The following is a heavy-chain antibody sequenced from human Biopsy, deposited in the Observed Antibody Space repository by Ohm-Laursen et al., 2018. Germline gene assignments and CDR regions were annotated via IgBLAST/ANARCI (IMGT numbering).Heavy chain of an antibody. Sequence: SVKVSCKVSGYTLTALSMHWVRQAPGRGLEWMGGFAPENGKTIYAQKFQGRTTMTEDASTDTAYVELSSLRSEDTAVYYCAADINVWNVNYWGQGTQVTVSS. CDR1: GYTLTALS. CDR3: AADINVWNVNY. V-gene: IGHV1-24*01. CDR2: FAPENGKT. D-gene: IGHD1-1*01. J-gene: IGHJ4*02.